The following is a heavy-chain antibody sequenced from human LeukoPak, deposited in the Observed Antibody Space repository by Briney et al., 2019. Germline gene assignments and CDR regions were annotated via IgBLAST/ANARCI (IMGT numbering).Heavy chain of an antibody. J-gene: IGHJ6*03. CDR3: ARVSEKVVSRHFHYYMDV. CDR2: INPNSGGT. D-gene: IGHD3-10*01. CDR1: GYTFTGYY. V-gene: IGHV1-2*02. Sequence: ASVKVSCKASGYTFTGYYMHWVRQAPGQGLEWMGWINPNSGGTNYAQKFQGRVTMTRDTSISTAYMELSRLRSDDTAIYYCARVSEKVVSRHFHYYMDVWAKGTTVTVSS.